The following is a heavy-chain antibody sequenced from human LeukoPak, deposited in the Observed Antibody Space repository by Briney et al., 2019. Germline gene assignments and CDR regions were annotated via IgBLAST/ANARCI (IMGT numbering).Heavy chain of an antibody. J-gene: IGHJ5*02. V-gene: IGHV3-11*03. CDR3: ARRGTTYCTVDSCHPDWFDP. Sequence: PRGSPRLSCAAPVFTLSEYYMTWVRPALGGGLEWISYIYGSSSDTKYADSGKGRFTISRDNAKKSVYLLMNSLRAEDTAVYYCARRGTTYCTVDSCHPDWFDPWGQGTQVTVSS. CDR2: IYGSSSDT. CDR1: VFTLSEYY. D-gene: IGHD2-15*01.